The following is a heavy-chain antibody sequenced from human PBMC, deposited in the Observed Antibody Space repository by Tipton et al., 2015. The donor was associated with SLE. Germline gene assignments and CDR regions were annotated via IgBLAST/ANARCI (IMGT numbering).Heavy chain of an antibody. CDR3: ARGGLPPFDNWFDP. V-gene: IGHV4-59*11. CDR1: GGSISSHY. J-gene: IGHJ5*02. CDR2: IYYSGST. D-gene: IGHD2-15*01. Sequence: TLSLTCTVSGGSISSHYWSWIRQPPGKGLEWIGYIYYSGSTNYNPSLKSRVTISVDTSKNQFSLKLSSVTAADTAVYYCARGGLPPFDNWFDPWGQGTLVTVSS.